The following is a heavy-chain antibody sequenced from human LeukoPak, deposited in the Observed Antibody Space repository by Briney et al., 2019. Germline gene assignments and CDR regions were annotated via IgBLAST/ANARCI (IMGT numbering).Heavy chain of an antibody. CDR2: IYYSGST. CDR1: GGSISSSNW. D-gene: IGHD3-22*01. Sequence: SETLSLTCAVSGGSISSSNWWSWVRQPPGKGLEWIGYIYYSGSTNYNPSLKSRVTISVDTSKNQFSLKLSSVTAADTAVYYCARARSSGYPDYFYYMDVWGKGTTVTVSS. CDR3: ARARSSGYPDYFYYMDV. V-gene: IGHV4-4*02. J-gene: IGHJ6*03.